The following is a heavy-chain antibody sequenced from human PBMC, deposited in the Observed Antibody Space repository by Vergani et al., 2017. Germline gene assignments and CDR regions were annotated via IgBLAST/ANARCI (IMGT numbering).Heavy chain of an antibody. CDR3: ARFVVAADYFDY. CDR2: IYHSGST. D-gene: IGHD2-15*01. Sequence: QLQLQESGSGLVKPSQTLSLTCAVSGGSISSGGYSWSWIRQPPGKGLEWIGYIYHSGSTYYNPSLRSRVTLSVDRSKNQFSLKLSSVTAADTAVYYCARFVVAADYFDYWGQGTLVTVSS. CDR1: GGSISSGGYS. V-gene: IGHV4-30-2*01. J-gene: IGHJ4*02.